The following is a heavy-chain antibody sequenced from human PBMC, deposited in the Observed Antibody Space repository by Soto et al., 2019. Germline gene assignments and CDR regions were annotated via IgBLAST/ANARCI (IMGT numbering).Heavy chain of an antibody. V-gene: IGHV1-69*04. Sequence: SVKVSCKASGGTFSSYTISWVRQAPGQGLEWMGRIIPILGIANYAQKFQGRVTITADKSTSTAYMELSSLRSEDTAVYYCARDSWSHIVVVPAAKTGYYYYGMDVWG. CDR2: IIPILGIA. D-gene: IGHD2-2*01. J-gene: IGHJ6*02. CDR3: ARDSWSHIVVVPAAKTGYYYYGMDV. CDR1: GGTFSSYT.